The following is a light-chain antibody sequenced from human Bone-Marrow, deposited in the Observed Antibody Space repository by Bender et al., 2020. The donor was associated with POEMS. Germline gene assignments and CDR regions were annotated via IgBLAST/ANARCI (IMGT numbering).Light chain of an antibody. V-gene: IGLV1-51*01. CDR3: ATWDRSLSELV. CDR2: DNS. J-gene: IGLJ2*01. Sequence: QSVLTQPPSVSAAPGQRVTISCSGSSPNIGNNYVSWYQRLPGTAPKFLIYDNSERPSGIPDRFSGSKSGTSATLVIGGLQPGDEADYYCATWDRSLSELVFGGGTQVTVL. CDR1: SPNIGNNY.